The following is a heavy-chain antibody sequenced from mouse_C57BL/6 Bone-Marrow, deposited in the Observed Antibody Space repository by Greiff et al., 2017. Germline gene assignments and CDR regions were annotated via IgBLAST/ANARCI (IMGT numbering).Heavy chain of an antibody. J-gene: IGHJ1*03. CDR3: ALAYYGSSYWYFDV. CDR1: GYTFTSYW. D-gene: IGHD1-1*01. Sequence: QVQLQQSGTELVKPGASVKLSCKASGYTFTSYWMHWVKQRPGQGLEWIGNINPSNGGTNYNEKFKSKATLTVDKSSSTAYMQLSSLTSEDSAVYYCALAYYGSSYWYFDVWGTGTTVTVSS. V-gene: IGHV1-53*01. CDR2: INPSNGGT.